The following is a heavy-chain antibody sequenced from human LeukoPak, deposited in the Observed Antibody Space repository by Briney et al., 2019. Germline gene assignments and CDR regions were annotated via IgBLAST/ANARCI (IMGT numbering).Heavy chain of an antibody. V-gene: IGHV3-15*07. J-gene: IGHJ1*01. CDR2: IRSQTAGGTT. Sequence: GGSLRLSCAVSGLTLSNVWMNWVRQAPGKGLEWVGRIRSQTAGGTTDFAAPVKGRFSISRDDSKNSLYLQMNSLTSEDTAVYYCEHGSAQYYEYWGQGTLVTVSS. D-gene: IGHD2-15*01. CDR3: EHGSAQYYEY. CDR1: GLTLSNVW.